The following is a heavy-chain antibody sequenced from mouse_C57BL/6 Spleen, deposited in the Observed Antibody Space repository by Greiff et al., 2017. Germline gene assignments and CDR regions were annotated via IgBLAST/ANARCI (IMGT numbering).Heavy chain of an antibody. CDR2: ISSGSSTI. D-gene: IGHD2-4*01. Sequence: EVQGVESGGGLVKPGGSLKLSCAASGFTFSDYGMHWVRQAPEKGLEWVAYISSGSSTINYADTVKGRFTISRDNPKNTLFLQMARLGSEDTAMYYCSYDYDFAYWGQGTLVTVSA. CDR3: SYDYDFAY. CDR1: GFTFSDYG. J-gene: IGHJ3*01. V-gene: IGHV5-17*01.